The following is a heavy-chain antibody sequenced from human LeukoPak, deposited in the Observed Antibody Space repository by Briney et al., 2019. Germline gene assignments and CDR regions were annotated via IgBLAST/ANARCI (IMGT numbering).Heavy chain of an antibody. CDR1: GFTFINYA. CDR2: ISSSGDST. D-gene: IGHD2-2*01. V-gene: IGHV3-23*01. Sequence: GGSLRLSWAASGFTFINYAMTWVRQAPGKGLEWVSTISSSGDSTYYADSVKGRFTISRDNSKNTLYLQMNSLRAEDTAVYYCAKESNLIVVVPAACDYWGQGTLVTVSS. CDR3: AKESNLIVVVPAACDY. J-gene: IGHJ4*02.